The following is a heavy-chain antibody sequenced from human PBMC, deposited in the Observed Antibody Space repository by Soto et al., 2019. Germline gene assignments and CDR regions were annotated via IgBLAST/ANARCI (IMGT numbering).Heavy chain of an antibody. V-gene: IGHV3-33*01. CDR3: ARVSVVNDAFDI. CDR2: IWYDGSNK. CDR1: GFTFSSYG. J-gene: IGHJ3*02. D-gene: IGHD2-15*01. Sequence: GGSLRLSCAASGFTFSSYGMHWVRQAPGKGLEWVAVIWYDGSNKYYADSVKGRFTISRDNSKNTLYLQMNSLRAEDTAVYYCARVSVVNDAFDIWGQGTMVTVSS.